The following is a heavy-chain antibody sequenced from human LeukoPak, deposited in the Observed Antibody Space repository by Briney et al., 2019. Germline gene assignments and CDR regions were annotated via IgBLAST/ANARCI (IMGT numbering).Heavy chain of an antibody. V-gene: IGHV3-23*01. J-gene: IGHJ4*02. CDR2: IFPSGGEI. Sequence: GGSLRLPCAASGFTFSTFAMIWVRQPPGKGLEWVSSIFPSGGEIHYADSVRGRFTISRDNSESTLSLQMNSLRAEDTAIYYCATYRQVLLPFESWGQGTLVTVSS. CDR3: ATYRQVLLPFES. D-gene: IGHD2-8*02. CDR1: GFTFSTFA.